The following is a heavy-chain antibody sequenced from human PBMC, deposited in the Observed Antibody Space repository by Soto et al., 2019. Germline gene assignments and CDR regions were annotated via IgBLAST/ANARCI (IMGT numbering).Heavy chain of an antibody. D-gene: IGHD5-18*01. CDR3: ARVSYCYNDYYYYGMDV. CDR2: IIPIFGTA. V-gene: IGHV1-69*01. CDR1: GGTFSSYA. Sequence: QVQLVQSGAEVKKPGSSVKVSCKASGGTFSSYAISWVRQAPGQGLEWMGGIIPIFGTANYAQKFQGRVTITEDEYTSTAYMERSSLRSDDTGGYYCARVSYCYNDYYYYGMDVWGQGTTVTVSS. J-gene: IGHJ6*02.